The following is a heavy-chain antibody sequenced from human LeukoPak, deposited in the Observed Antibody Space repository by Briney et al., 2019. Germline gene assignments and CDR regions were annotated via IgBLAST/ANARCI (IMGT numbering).Heavy chain of an antibody. CDR2: FDPEDGET. CDR3: ATDIDRLFQLDY. Sequence: EASVTVSCTVSGYTLTELSIHWVRQAPGKGLEWMGGFDPEDGETIYAQKFQGRVTMTEDTSTDTAYMELSSLRSEDTAVYYCATDIDRLFQLDYWGQGTLVTVSS. J-gene: IGHJ4*02. D-gene: IGHD1-14*01. CDR1: GYTLTELS. V-gene: IGHV1-24*01.